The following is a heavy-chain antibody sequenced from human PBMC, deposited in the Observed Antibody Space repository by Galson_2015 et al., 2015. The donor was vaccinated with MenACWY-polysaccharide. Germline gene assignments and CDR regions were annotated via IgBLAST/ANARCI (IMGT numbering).Heavy chain of an antibody. CDR2: TSGNGAKT. J-gene: IGHJ4*01. CDR1: GFTFRSYA. CDR3: AKEQWGSNEY. V-gene: IGHV3-23*01. D-gene: IGHD6-13*01. Sequence: SLRLSCAASGFTFRSYAMSWVRQAPGKGLEWVSTTSGNGAKTFYTDSVKGRFTISRDNPKNTLYLQMNRLRPEDTAIYYCAKEQWGSNEYWGQGTLVTVSS.